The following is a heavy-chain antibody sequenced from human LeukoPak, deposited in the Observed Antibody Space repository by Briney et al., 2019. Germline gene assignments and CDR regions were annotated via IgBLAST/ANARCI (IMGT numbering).Heavy chain of an antibody. V-gene: IGHV3-64D*06. D-gene: IGHD2-21*02. Sequence: PGGSLRVSCSASGFAFSNYATHWVRQAPGKGLEYVAGINSNGGSTFYADSVKGRFTMSGDNSKNTLYLQMSSLRAEDTAVYYCASSYLVTADYYFEYWGQGTLVTVSS. J-gene: IGHJ4*02. CDR3: ASSYLVTADYYFEY. CDR2: INSNGGST. CDR1: GFAFSNYA.